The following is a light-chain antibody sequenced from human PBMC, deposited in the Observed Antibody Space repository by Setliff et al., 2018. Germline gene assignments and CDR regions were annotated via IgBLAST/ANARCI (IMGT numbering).Light chain of an antibody. Sequence: QSALAQPASVSGPHGQSITISCTGTSSDIGAYNFVFWYQQHPGKAPRLIINGVSERPSGISDRFSASKSGNTASLIISGLQTEDEADYYCSSYTRDTTLVFGTGTKVTVL. J-gene: IGLJ1*01. CDR2: GVS. V-gene: IGLV2-14*03. CDR3: SSYTRDTTLV. CDR1: SSDIGAYNF.